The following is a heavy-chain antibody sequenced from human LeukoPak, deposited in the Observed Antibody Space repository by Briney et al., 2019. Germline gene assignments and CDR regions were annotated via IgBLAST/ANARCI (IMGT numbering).Heavy chain of an antibody. CDR1: GYSISSGYY. V-gene: IGHV4-38-2*02. J-gene: IGHJ1*01. D-gene: IGHD3-22*01. Sequence: SETLSLTCTVSGYSISSGYYWGWIRQPPGKGLEWIGSIYHSGSTYYNPSLKSRVTISVDTSKNQFSLKLSSVTAADTAVYYCARGNSYYDSSDYFPWESFQHWGQGTLVTVSS. CDR3: ARGNSYYDSSDYFPWESFQH. CDR2: IYHSGST.